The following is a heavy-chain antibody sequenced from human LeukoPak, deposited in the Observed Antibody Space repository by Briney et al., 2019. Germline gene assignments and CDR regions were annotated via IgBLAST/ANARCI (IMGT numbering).Heavy chain of an antibody. V-gene: IGHV3-53*01. CDR2: IYSGGST. CDR1: GFTVSSNY. Sequence: GGSLRLSCAASGFTVSSNYMSWVRQAPGKGLEWVSVIYSGGSTYYADSVKGRFTISRDNSKNTLYLQMNSLRAEDTAVYYCAAGPLAYDSSGYYYSGIRNWGQGTLVTVSS. CDR3: AAGPLAYDSSGYYYSGIRN. J-gene: IGHJ4*02. D-gene: IGHD3-22*01.